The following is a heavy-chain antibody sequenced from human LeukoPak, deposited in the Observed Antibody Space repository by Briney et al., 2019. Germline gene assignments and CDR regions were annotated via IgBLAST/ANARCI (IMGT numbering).Heavy chain of an antibody. CDR3: AKSRIVATTVNWFDP. V-gene: IGHV3-23*01. CDR1: GFTLSSYG. CDR2: ISGSGGST. D-gene: IGHD5-12*01. J-gene: IGHJ5*02. Sequence: GGSLRLSRAPSGFTLSSYGMSWVRPAPGKGREWVSAISGSGGSTYYADSVKGRFTISRDNSKNTLYLQMNSLRAEDTAVYYCAKSRIVATTVNWFDPWGQGTLVTVSS.